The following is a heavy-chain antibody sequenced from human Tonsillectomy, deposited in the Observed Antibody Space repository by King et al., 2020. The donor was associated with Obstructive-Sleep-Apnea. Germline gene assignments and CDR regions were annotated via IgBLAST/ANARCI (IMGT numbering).Heavy chain of an antibody. CDR1: GFTFGDYA. CDR3: TRGERPTTVVSDYYYYYGMDV. CDR2: IRSKAYGGTT. J-gene: IGHJ6*02. Sequence: VQLVESGGGLVQPGRSLRLSCTASGFTFGDYAMSWFRQAPGKGLEWVGFIRSKAYGGTTEYAASVKGRFTISRDDSKSIAYLQMNSLKTEDTAVYYCTRGERPTTVVSDYYYYYGMDVWGQGTTVTVSS. V-gene: IGHV3-49*03. D-gene: IGHD4-23*01.